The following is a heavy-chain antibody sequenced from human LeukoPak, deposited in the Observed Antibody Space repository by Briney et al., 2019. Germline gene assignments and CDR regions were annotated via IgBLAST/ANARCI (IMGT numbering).Heavy chain of an antibody. V-gene: IGHV3-21*01. CDR1: GFTFSSYS. J-gene: IGHJ4*02. Sequence: GGSLRLSCAASGFTFSSYSMNWVRQAPGKGLEWVSSISSSSSSYIYYADSVKGRFTISRDNAKNSLYLQMNSLRAEDTAVYYCARDEGGGFWNYFFDYWGQGTLVTVSS. CDR3: ARDEGGGFWNYFFDY. CDR2: ISSSSSSYI. D-gene: IGHD1-7*01.